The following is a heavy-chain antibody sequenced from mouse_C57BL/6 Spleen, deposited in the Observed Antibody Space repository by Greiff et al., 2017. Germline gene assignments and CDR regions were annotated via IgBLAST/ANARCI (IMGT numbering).Heavy chain of an antibody. CDR2: ISSGSSTI. D-gene: IGHD1-1*01. J-gene: IGHJ1*03. Sequence: EVQLVESGGGLVKPGGSLKLSCAASGFTFSDYGMPWVRQAPEKGLEWVAYISSGSSTIYYADTVKGRFTISRDNAKNTLFLQMTSLRSEDTAMYYCARDYYGSRRDWYFDVWGTGTTVTVSS. CDR3: ARDYYGSRRDWYFDV. CDR1: GFTFSDYG. V-gene: IGHV5-17*01.